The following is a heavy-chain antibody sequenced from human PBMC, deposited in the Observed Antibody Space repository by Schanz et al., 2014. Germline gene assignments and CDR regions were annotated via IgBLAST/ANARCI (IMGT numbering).Heavy chain of an antibody. J-gene: IGHJ4*02. Sequence: DVQLVESGGGLVQPGESLRLSCAASGFTFSSHAMSWVRQAPGKGLEWVSTISASGGDTLYADSVKGRFTISRDTSKSTLYLQMNRLRAEDTAVYHCAARSRGLTFYFDSWGQGTLVTVSS. CDR1: GFTFSSHA. CDR3: AARSRGLTFYFDS. V-gene: IGHV3-23*04. CDR2: ISASGGDT. D-gene: IGHD3-10*01.